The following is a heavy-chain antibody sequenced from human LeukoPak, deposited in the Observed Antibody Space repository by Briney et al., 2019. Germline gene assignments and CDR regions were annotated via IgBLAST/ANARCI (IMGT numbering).Heavy chain of an antibody. V-gene: IGHV3-21*01. CDR3: AREREGIAAAGTKIDY. CDR2: ISSSSSYI. Sequence: GGSLRLSCAASGLTFSSYSMNWVRQAPGKGLGWVSSISSSSSYIYYADSVKGRFTISRDNAKNSLYLQMNSLRAEDTAVYYCAREREGIAAAGTKIDYWGQGTLVTVSS. D-gene: IGHD6-13*01. J-gene: IGHJ4*02. CDR1: GLTFSSYS.